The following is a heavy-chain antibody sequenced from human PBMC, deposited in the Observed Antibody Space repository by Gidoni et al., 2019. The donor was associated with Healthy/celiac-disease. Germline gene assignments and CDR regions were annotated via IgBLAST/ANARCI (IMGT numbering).Heavy chain of an antibody. V-gene: IGHV3-7*01. D-gene: IGHD3-3*01. CDR1: GFTFSSYW. CDR2: IKQDGSEK. CDR3: ARDLNFWSGDLYGMDV. Sequence: EVQLVESGGGLVQPGGSLRLSCAASGFTFSSYWMSWVRQAPGKGLEWVANIKQDGSEKYYVDSVKGRFTISRDNAKNSLYLQMNSLRAEDTAVYYCARDLNFWSGDLYGMDVWGQGTTVTVSS. J-gene: IGHJ6*02.